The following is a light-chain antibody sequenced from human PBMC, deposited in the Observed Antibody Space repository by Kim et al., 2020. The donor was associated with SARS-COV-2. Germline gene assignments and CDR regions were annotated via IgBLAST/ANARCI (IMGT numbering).Light chain of an antibody. CDR2: GNS. Sequence: GRRVTVSCTGSSSNIGAGYDVHWYQPLPGTAPKLLIYGNSNRPSRVPDRFSGSKSGTSASLAITGLQAEDEADYYCQSYDSSLRGVFGTGTKVTVL. V-gene: IGLV1-40*01. J-gene: IGLJ1*01. CDR3: QSYDSSLRGV. CDR1: SSNIGAGYD.